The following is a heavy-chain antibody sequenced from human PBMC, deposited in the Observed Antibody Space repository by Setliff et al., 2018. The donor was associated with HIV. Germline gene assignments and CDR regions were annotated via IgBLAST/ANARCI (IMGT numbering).Heavy chain of an antibody. Sequence: ASETLSLTCAVFGGSFTDYYWIWIRQPPGKGLEWIGEINHSGSTHYNPSLKSRFIISVDTSKNRFSLKVNSMTAADTAVYYCARGARLLAAYSDRWDYFYMAVWGKGTTVTV. V-gene: IGHV4-34*01. D-gene: IGHD1-26*01. CDR3: ARGARLLAAYSDRWDYFYMAV. CDR1: GGSFTDYY. CDR2: INHSGST. J-gene: IGHJ6*03.